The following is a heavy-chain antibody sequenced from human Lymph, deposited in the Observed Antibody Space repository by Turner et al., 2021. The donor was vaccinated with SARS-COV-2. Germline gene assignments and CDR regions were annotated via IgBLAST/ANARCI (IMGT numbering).Heavy chain of an antibody. CDR1: GGSMNSNY. Sequence: QVQLQESGPRLVKPLETLSLTCTVSGGSMNSNYWSWIRQPPGKRLEWIGYIYYRGSTNYNPSLESRVTISVDTSRNQFSLNLTSVTAADTAIYYCARETVNNWVDPWGQGTQVTVSS. CDR2: IYYRGST. J-gene: IGHJ5*02. D-gene: IGHD2-21*02. V-gene: IGHV4-59*01. CDR3: ARETVNNWVDP.